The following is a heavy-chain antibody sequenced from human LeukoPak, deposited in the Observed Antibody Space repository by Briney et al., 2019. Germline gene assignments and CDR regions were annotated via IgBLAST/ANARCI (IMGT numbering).Heavy chain of an antibody. CDR2: ISTTSTYI. V-gene: IGHV3-21*01. Sequence: GGSLRLSCVGSEFTFMSYGMNWVRQAPGKGLEWVSYISTTSTYIKYADSVKGRFTISRDNAKDSLYLQMNSLRAEDTVVYYCARILAAADPGGYYYMDVWGKGTTVIVSS. CDR1: EFTFMSYG. D-gene: IGHD6-13*01. J-gene: IGHJ6*03. CDR3: ARILAAADPGGYYYMDV.